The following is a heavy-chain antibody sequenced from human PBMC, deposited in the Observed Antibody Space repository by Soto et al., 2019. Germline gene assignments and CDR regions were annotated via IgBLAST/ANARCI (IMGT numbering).Heavy chain of an antibody. CDR1: GGSIISGGYY. D-gene: IGHD3-22*01. Sequence: PLSLTSTVSGGSIISGGYYWSWIRQHPGKGLEWIGYIYYSGSTYYNPSLKSRVTISVDTSKNQFSLKLSSVTAADTAVYYCARGHYDSTNPCAFPWGQGTLVTVSS. J-gene: IGHJ4*02. CDR3: ARGHYDSTNPCAFP. CDR2: IYYSGST. V-gene: IGHV4-31*03.